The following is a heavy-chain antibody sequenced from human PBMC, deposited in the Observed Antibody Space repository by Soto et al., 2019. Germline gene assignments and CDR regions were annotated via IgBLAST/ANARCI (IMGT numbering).Heavy chain of an antibody. CDR3: ARGDRGADYRFDY. D-gene: IGHD4-17*01. CDR1: GFTFSSYA. Sequence: QVQLVESGGGVVQPGRSLRLSCAASGFTFSSYAMHWVRQAPGKGLEWVAVISYDGSNKYYADSVKDRFTISRDNSKNTLYLQMNSLRAEDTAVYYCARGDRGADYRFDYWGQGTLVTVSS. V-gene: IGHV3-30-3*01. CDR2: ISYDGSNK. J-gene: IGHJ4*02.